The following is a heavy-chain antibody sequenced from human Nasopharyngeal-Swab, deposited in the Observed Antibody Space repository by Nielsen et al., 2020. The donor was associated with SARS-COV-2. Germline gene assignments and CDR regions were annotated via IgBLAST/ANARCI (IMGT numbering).Heavy chain of an antibody. Sequence: GESLTISCKGSGYSFTNYWIGWMRQMPGKGLEWMGIIYPGDSDTRYGPSFQGQVTISADESVTTAYLQWSSLKASDTAMYYCARMSLDGYSDFDYWGQGTLVTVSS. V-gene: IGHV5-51*01. CDR1: GYSFTNYW. J-gene: IGHJ4*02. D-gene: IGHD5-24*01. CDR2: IYPGDSDT. CDR3: ARMSLDGYSDFDY.